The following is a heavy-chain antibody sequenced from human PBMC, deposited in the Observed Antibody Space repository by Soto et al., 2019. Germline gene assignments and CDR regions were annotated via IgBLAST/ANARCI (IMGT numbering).Heavy chain of an antibody. CDR1: GYKFSSYS. CDR2: SSNYNGNT. CDR3: ARGPPGYSSSWYDY. V-gene: IGHV1-18*01. J-gene: IGHJ4*02. D-gene: IGHD6-13*01. Sequence: ASVKVSCKASGYKFSSYSIHWVRQAPGQGLEWVGWSSNYNGNTNYAQKVQGRVTITTDKSTRTAYMELRSLRSDDTAVYYCARGPPGYSSSWYDYWGQGTLVTVSS.